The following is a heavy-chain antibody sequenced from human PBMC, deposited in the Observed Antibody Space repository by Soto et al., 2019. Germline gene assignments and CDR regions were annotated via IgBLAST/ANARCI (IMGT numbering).Heavy chain of an antibody. CDR1: GFSFSSYG. CDR3: AKARCSGNSCYVPDY. D-gene: IGHD2-15*01. V-gene: IGHV3-30*02. Sequence: PGGSLRLSCAASGFSFSSYGMHWVRQAPGKGLEWVAFIMDGGSNKYHADSVQGRFTISRDNSKNTLSLQMNSLRAEDTATYYCAKARCSGNSCYVPDYWGHGSLVTVSS. J-gene: IGHJ4*01. CDR2: IMDGGSNK.